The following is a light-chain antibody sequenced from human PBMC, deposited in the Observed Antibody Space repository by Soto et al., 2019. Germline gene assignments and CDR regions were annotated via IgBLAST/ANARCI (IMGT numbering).Light chain of an antibody. CDR3: QQYNNWPLPWT. CDR2: GAS. V-gene: IGKV3-15*01. CDR1: QSVSSN. Sequence: EIVMTQSPATLSVSPGERATLSCRASQSVSSNLAWYQQKPGQAPRLLIYGASTRATGIPARFSGSGSGTEFTLTISSLQSEDFAVYYCQQYNNWPLPWTFGQGTKVEIK. J-gene: IGKJ1*01.